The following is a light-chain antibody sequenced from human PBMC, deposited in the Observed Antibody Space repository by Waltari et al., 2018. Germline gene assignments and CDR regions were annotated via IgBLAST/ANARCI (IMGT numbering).Light chain of an antibody. CDR1: QSVGSSY. CDR3: QQYGSSSIT. V-gene: IGKV3-20*01. CDR2: GAS. Sequence: DIVLTQSPGTLSLSPGERATLPCRASQSVGSSYLAWYQQKPGQAPRLLIYGASSGATGVPDKFSGSGSGTDFTLTISRLEPEDFAVYYCQQYGSSSITFGQGTRLEIK. J-gene: IGKJ5*01.